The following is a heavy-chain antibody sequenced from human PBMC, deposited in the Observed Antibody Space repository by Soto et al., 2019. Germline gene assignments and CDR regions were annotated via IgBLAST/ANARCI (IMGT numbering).Heavy chain of an antibody. J-gene: IGHJ6*02. CDR1: GYTFTTYA. Sequence: QVPLVQSGAEVKKPGASVKVSCKASGYTFTTYALHWVRQAPGQRPEWMGWINPASGHTKYSKKFQDRVTITRDTSASTGYMEWSSLRSEDTAVYYCGRSVVGATGEILYNAMDVWGQGTTVTVSS. CDR3: GRSVVGATGEILYNAMDV. V-gene: IGHV1-3*01. D-gene: IGHD1-26*01. CDR2: INPASGHT.